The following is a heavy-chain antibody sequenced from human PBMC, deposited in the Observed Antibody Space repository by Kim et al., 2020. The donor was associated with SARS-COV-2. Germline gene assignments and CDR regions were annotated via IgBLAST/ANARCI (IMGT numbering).Heavy chain of an antibody. CDR3: ARADPYYDILTGYYVPTGGWFDP. CDR1: GGTFSSYA. D-gene: IGHD3-9*01. CDR2: IIPVFGTA. J-gene: IGHJ5*02. V-gene: IGHV1-69*06. Sequence: SVKVSCKASGGTFSSYAISWVRQAPGQGLEWMGGIIPVFGTANYAQKFQGRVTITADKSTSTAYMELSSLRSEDTAVYYCARADPYYDILTGYYVPTGGWFDPWGQGTLVTVSS.